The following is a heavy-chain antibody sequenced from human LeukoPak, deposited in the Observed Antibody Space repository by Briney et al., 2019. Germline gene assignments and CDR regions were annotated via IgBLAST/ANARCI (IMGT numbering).Heavy chain of an antibody. V-gene: IGHV4-61*01. CDR2: IYYSGST. CDR3: ARDSPGLLRGGYFDY. J-gene: IGHJ4*02. D-gene: IGHD3-22*01. Sequence: SETLSLTCTVSGGSVSSGSDYWSWIRQPPGKGLEWIGYIYYSGSTTYNPSLKSRVTISVDTSKNQFSLKLSSVTAADTAVYYCARDSPGLLRGGYFDYWGQGTLVTVYS. CDR1: GGSVSSGSDY.